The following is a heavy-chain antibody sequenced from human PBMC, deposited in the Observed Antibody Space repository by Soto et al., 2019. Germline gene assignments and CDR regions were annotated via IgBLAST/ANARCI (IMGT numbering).Heavy chain of an antibody. CDR2: ISAYNGNT. Sequence: SSVKVSRKASGYTLTSYGSSRLRQAPGQGLEWMGWISAYNGNTNYAQKLQGRVTMTTDTSTSTAYMELRSLRSDDTAVYYCARDRVLITIFGVVMGWFDPWGQGTLVTSPQ. CDR3: ARDRVLITIFGVVMGWFDP. J-gene: IGHJ5*02. D-gene: IGHD3-3*01. CDR1: GYTLTSYG. V-gene: IGHV1-18*01.